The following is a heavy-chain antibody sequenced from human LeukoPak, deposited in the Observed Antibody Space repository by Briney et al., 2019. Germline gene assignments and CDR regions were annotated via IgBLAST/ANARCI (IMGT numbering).Heavy chain of an antibody. V-gene: IGHV1-58*01. CDR3: AATPAAVPYFFDY. J-gene: IGHJ4*02. CDR2: IVVGSGNT. Sequence: ASVKVSCKVSGFTFSSSAVQWVRQARGQRLEWIGWIVVGSGNTNYAQKCQERVTITRDMSTSTAYMELSSLRSEDTAVYYCAATPAAVPYFFDYWGQGTLVTVSS. D-gene: IGHD6-13*01. CDR1: GFTFSSSA.